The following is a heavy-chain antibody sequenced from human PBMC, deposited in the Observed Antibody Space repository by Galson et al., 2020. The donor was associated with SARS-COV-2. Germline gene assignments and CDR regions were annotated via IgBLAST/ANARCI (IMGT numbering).Heavy chain of an antibody. Sequence: SQTLSLTCTVSGGSINNGGYFWSWIRHHPGKGLEWIGYIYYSGVTYYNPSLKSRLTISVDTSENQFSLKVRSVTAADTAVYYCARVRSGDTYGYGMDGWGQGATVAVSS. CDR3: ARVRSGDTYGYGMDG. CDR2: IYYSGVT. D-gene: IGHD5-18*01. CDR1: GGSINNGGYF. J-gene: IGHJ6*02. V-gene: IGHV4-31*03.